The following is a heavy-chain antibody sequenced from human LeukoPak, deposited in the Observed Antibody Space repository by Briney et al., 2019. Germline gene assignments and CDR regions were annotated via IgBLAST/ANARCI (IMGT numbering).Heavy chain of an antibody. CDR3: AREGCSGGKCFNWFDP. CDR2: ISPNSGDT. J-gene: IGHJ5*02. D-gene: IGHD2-15*01. Sequence: GASVKVSCKASGYTFNDYFLFWVRQAPGQRLEWMGWISPNSGDTIYAQKFQGRVMMTRDTSITTAYMELSSLTSDDTAVYYCAREGCSGGKCFNWFDPWGQGTLVTVSS. CDR1: GYTFNDYF. V-gene: IGHV1-2*02.